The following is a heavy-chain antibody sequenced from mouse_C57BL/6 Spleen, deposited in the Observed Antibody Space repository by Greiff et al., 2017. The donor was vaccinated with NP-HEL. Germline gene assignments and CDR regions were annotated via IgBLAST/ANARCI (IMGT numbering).Heavy chain of an antibody. CDR2: IDPSDSYT. CDR3: AREGVYDGSSFTDY. J-gene: IGHJ2*01. D-gene: IGHD1-1*01. V-gene: IGHV1-50*01. CDR1: GYTFTSYW. Sequence: QVQLQQPGAELVKPGASVKLSCKASGYTFTSYWMQWVKQRPGQGLEWIGEIDPSDSYTNYNQKFKGKATLTVDTSSSTAYMQLSSLTSEDSAVYYCAREGVYDGSSFTDYWGQGTTLTVSS.